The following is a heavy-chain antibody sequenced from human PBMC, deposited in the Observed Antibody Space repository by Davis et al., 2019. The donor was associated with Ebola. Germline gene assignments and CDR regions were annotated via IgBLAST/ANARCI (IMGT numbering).Heavy chain of an antibody. CDR1: GNTFTSYA. V-gene: IGHV7-4-1*02. Sequence: ASVKVSCKASGNTFTSYAIHWVRQAPGQGLEWMGWINTNTGNPTYAQGFTGRFVFSLDTSVSTAYLQISSLKAEDTAVYYCARCEENPDTTMVSCFDYWGRGTLVTVSS. CDR2: INTNTGNP. J-gene: IGHJ4*02. CDR3: ARCEENPDTTMVSCFDY. D-gene: IGHD5-18*01.